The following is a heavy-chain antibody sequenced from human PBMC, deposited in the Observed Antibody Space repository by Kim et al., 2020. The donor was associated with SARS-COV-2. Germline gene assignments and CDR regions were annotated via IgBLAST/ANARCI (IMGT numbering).Heavy chain of an antibody. CDR3: AKEASGAYIDY. CDR1: GFTFSSYG. J-gene: IGHJ4*02. Sequence: GGSLRLSCAASGFTFSSYGIHWVRQAPGKGLEWVAVIWYDGSNKYYADSVKGRFTISRDNSKNTLYLQMNSLRAEDTAVYYCAKEASGAYIDYWGQGTLVTVSS. V-gene: IGHV3-33*06. D-gene: IGHD3-16*01. CDR2: IWYDGSNK.